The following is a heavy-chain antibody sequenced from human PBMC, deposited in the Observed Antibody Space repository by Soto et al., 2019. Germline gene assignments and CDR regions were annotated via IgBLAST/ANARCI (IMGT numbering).Heavy chain of an antibody. Sequence: QLQLQESGPGLVKPSETLSLTCTVSGGSISSSSYYWGWIRQPPGKGLEWIGSIYYSGSTYYNPSLKSRVTISVDTSKNQFSLKLSSVTAADTAVYYCARESVVVVAARRAWFDPWGQGTLVTVSS. V-gene: IGHV4-39*02. CDR3: ARESVVVVAARRAWFDP. CDR2: IYYSGST. CDR1: GGSISSSSYY. D-gene: IGHD2-15*01. J-gene: IGHJ5*02.